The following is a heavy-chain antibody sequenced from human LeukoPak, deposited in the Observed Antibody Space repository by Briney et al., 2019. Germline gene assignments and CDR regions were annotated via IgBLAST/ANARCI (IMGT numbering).Heavy chain of an antibody. Sequence: PSQTLSLTCAVFGGSISSSNWWSWVRQPPGKGLEWIGEIYHSGSTNYNPSLKSRVTISVDKSKNQFSLKLSSVTAADTAVYYCASDYHDSSGYNYFDYWGQGTLVTVSS. CDR1: GGSISSSNW. D-gene: IGHD3-22*01. CDR2: IYHSGST. V-gene: IGHV4-4*02. J-gene: IGHJ4*02. CDR3: ASDYHDSSGYNYFDY.